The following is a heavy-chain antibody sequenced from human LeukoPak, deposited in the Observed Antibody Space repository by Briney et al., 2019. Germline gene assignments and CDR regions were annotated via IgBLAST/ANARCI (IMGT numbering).Heavy chain of an antibody. V-gene: IGHV3-30*18. J-gene: IGHJ4*02. CDR1: GFTFRSYG. Sequence: GGSLRLSCAASGFTFRSYGMHWVRQAPGKGLEWVTFISYDGSNKYYADSVKGRFTISRDNSKNTLYLQMNSLRAEDTAVYYCAKVRYYYDSGSVVDYWGQGTLVSVSS. D-gene: IGHD3-10*01. CDR3: AKVRYYYDSGSVVDY. CDR2: ISYDGSNK.